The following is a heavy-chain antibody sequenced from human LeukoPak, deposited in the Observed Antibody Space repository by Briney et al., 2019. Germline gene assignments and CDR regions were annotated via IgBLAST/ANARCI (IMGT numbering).Heavy chain of an antibody. D-gene: IGHD3-10*01. V-gene: IGHV3-23*01. CDR2: IGGYSLTV. Sequence: GGSLRVSCAASGFTFSSYVMSWVRQAPGKGLEWVSAIGGYSLTVYNAQSVKGRFTVSRDNSKNTLYLQVTDLRVDDTAVYYCAKGQMVRGVTTSYYMDAWGKGTRVTVSS. J-gene: IGHJ6*03. CDR1: GFTFSSYV. CDR3: AKGQMVRGVTTSYYMDA.